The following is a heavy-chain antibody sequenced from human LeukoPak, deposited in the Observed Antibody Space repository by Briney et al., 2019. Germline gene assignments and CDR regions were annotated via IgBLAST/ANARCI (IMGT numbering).Heavy chain of an antibody. CDR2: INPNSGGT. J-gene: IGHJ5*02. D-gene: IGHD2-2*01. CDR1: GYTFTGYY. CDR3: ARVLSNGYDWFDP. V-gene: IGHV1-2*02. Sequence: GASVKVSCKASGYTFTGYYMHWVQQAPGQGLEWMGWINPNSGGTNYAQKFQGRVTMTRDTSISTAYMELSRLRSDDTAVYYCARVLSNGYDWFDPWGQGTLVTVSS.